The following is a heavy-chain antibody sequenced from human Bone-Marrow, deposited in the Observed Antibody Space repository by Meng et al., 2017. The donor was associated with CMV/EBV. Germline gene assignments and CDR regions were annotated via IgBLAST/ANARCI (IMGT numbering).Heavy chain of an antibody. D-gene: IGHD3-22*01. V-gene: IGHV3-11*04. CDR2: ISSSGSTI. CDR3: ARGSDSYSSSGYYLGRKLDLHY. CDR1: GFTFSDYY. Sequence: AGSLTLTCAAYGFTFSDYYMSWIRQAPGKGLEWVSYISSSGSTIYYADSVKGRLTISRDNAKNSLYLQRNSLRAEDTGVYYCARGSDSYSSSGYYLGRKLDLHYWGQGTLVTVSS. J-gene: IGHJ4*02.